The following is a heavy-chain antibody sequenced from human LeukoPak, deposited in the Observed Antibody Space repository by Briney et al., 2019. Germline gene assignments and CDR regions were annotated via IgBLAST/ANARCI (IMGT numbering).Heavy chain of an antibody. D-gene: IGHD2-2*02. V-gene: IGHV1-69*01. CDR2: IIPILGTA. CDR1: GGTFSSYA. Sequence: GSSVKVSCKASGGTFSSYAISWVRQAPGQGLEWMGGIIPILGTANYAQKFQGRVTITADESTSTAYMELSSLRSEDTAVYYCARERGIVVVPAAISWFDPWGQGTLVTVSS. CDR3: ARERGIVVVPAAISWFDP. J-gene: IGHJ5*02.